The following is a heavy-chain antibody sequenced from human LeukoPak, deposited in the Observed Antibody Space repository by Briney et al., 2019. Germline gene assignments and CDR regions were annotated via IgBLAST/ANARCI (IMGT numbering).Heavy chain of an antibody. D-gene: IGHD6-19*01. CDR2: IWYDGTNK. J-gene: IGHJ4*02. CDR1: GFIFSSYG. V-gene: IGHV3-33*01. CDR3: ARDYGDSSGGGVDY. Sequence: GGSLRLSCAASGFIFSSYGMHWVRQAPGKGLEWVAIIWYDGTNKYYADSVKGRFTISRDNSKNTLYLQMSSLRAEDTAVYYCARDYGDSSGGGVDYWGQGTLVTVSS.